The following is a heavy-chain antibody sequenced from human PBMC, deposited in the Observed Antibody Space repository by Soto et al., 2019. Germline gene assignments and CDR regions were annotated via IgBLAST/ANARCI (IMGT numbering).Heavy chain of an antibody. V-gene: IGHV3-74*01. CDR1: GFIFSTYC. CDR2: TCRYGREL. CDR3: VRGTTAWRGMDY. D-gene: IGHD1-1*01. J-gene: IGHJ4*02. Sequence: EVQLVESGGGFNQPGGSLRLSCAASGFIFSTYCMHWVRHNPGTGLVWVSRTCRYGRELYYADSVKGRFTISRDDAKNTLYLQMDSLRVEDTGIYYCVRGTTAWRGMDYWGQGALVTVSS.